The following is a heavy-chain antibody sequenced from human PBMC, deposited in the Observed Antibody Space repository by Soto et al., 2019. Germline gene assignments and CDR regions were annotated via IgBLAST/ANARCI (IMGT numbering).Heavy chain of an antibody. J-gene: IGHJ4*02. D-gene: IGHD6-13*01. CDR2: IKQDGSEK. CDR1: GFTFSSYW. Sequence: EVQLVESGGGLVQPGGSLRLSCAASGFTFSSYWMSWVRQAPGKGLEWVANIKQDGSEKYYVDSVKGRFTISRDNAKNSLYLQMNGLRAEDTAVYYCAREEGIAAYSLDYWGQGTLVTVSS. V-gene: IGHV3-7*01. CDR3: AREEGIAAYSLDY.